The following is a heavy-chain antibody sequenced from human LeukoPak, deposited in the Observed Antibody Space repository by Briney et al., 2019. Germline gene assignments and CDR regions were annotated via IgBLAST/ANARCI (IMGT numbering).Heavy chain of an antibody. Sequence: GASVKVSCKASGYTFTSYYMHWVRQAPGQGLEWMGWINTNTGNPTYAQGFTGRFVFSLDTSVSTAYLQISSLKAEDTTVYYCAGIMVRGVNPLGYWGQGTLVTVSS. CDR3: AGIMVRGVNPLGY. CDR1: GYTFTSYY. V-gene: IGHV7-4-1*02. D-gene: IGHD3-10*01. J-gene: IGHJ4*02. CDR2: INTNTGNP.